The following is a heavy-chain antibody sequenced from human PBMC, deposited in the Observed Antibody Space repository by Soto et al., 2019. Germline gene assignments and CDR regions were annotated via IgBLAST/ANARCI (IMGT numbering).Heavy chain of an antibody. CDR2: TYYKSKWYF. CDR3: AREVTRSWSYFSFGPKTPRVQYYGLDV. V-gene: IGHV6-1*01. CDR1: GDSVSTNSAA. Sequence: PSQTLSLTCAISGDSVSTNSAAWHWIRQSPSRGLEWLGKTYYKSKWYFDYAVSVKSRIAIKPDTSENQFSLQLRSVTPDDTAVYYCAREVTRSWSYFSFGPKTPRVQYYGLDVWGQGTTVTVSS. D-gene: IGHD6-13*01. J-gene: IGHJ6*02.